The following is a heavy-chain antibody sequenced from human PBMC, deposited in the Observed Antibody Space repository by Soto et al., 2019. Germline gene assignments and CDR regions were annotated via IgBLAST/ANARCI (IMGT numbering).Heavy chain of an antibody. CDR3: ARWRISTRCYYGMDV. J-gene: IGHJ6*02. CDR1: GFTVSSNY. D-gene: IGHD2-2*01. V-gene: IGHV3-53*01. Sequence: GGSLRLSCAASGFTVSSNYMSWVRQAPGKGLEWVSIIYSDGSTYYADSVKGRFTISRDNSKNTLYLQMNSLRADDTAVYYCARWRISTRCYYGMDVWGQGTTVTVSS. CDR2: IYSDGST.